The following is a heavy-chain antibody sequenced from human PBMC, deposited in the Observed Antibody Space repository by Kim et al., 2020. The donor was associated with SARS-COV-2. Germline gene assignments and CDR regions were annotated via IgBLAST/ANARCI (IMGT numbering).Heavy chain of an antibody. Sequence: GGSLRLSCAASGFSFSNYGMHWVRQAPGKGLEWVAVISYDGSRRYYADSVKGRFTISRDNSKNTLYLQINALRTEDTAVYYCTKKIDAAYNVNSDYWGQG. D-gene: IGHD3-10*02. CDR3: TKKIDAAYNVNSDY. J-gene: IGHJ4*02. CDR1: GFSFSNYG. CDR2: ISYDGSRR. V-gene: IGHV3-30*18.